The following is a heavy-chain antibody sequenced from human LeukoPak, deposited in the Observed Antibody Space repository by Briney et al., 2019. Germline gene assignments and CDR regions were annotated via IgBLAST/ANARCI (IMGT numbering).Heavy chain of an antibody. V-gene: IGHV4-59*12. D-gene: IGHD1-26*01. J-gene: IGHJ4*02. CDR2: INYSGRT. CDR1: GGSISSYY. CDR3: ARDIDDVGALFDF. Sequence: PSETLSLTCTVSGGSISSYYWSWIRQPPGKGLEWIASINYSGRTYYNPSLNSRLIISVDTSKRQFSLKLPSVTAADTALYFCARDIDDVGALFDFWGQGTLVTVSS.